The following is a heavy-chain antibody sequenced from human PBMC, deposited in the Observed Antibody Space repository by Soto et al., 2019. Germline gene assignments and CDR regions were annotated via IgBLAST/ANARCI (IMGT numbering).Heavy chain of an antibody. D-gene: IGHD6-19*01. CDR1: GFTFSSYA. CDR2: ISGSGGST. J-gene: IGHJ4*02. Sequence: GGSLRLSCAASGFTFSSYAMSWVRQAPGKGLEWVSAISGSGGSTYYADSVKGRFTISRDNSKNTLYLQMTSLRAEDTAVYYCAKGLAVPYYFDYWGQGTLVTVSS. V-gene: IGHV3-23*01. CDR3: AKGLAVPYYFDY.